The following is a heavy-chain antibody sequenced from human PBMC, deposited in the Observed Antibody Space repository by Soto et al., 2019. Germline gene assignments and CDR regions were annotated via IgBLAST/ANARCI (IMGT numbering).Heavy chain of an antibody. Sequence: GGSLRLSCAASGFTFSTFAMNWVRQAPGKGLEWVSDITDSGDNTYYADSLKGRFAISRDNSKSTLFLQMTSLRAEDTAVYHCAKATIGGSYYYGMDVWGQGTTVTVSS. CDR1: GFTFSTFA. V-gene: IGHV3-23*01. D-gene: IGHD3-10*01. CDR3: AKATIGGSYYYGMDV. J-gene: IGHJ6*02. CDR2: ITDSGDNT.